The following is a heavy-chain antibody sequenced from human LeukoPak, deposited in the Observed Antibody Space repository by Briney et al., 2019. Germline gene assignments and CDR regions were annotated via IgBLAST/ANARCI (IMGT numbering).Heavy chain of an antibody. V-gene: IGHV3-74*01. CDR1: GFTFTTWA. D-gene: IGHD4-23*01. Sequence: GGSLRLSCSASGFTFTTWALHWVRQAPGKGLVWVSRIASDGSSTTYADSVKGRFSISRDNAKNTLYLQMNSLRVEDTAVYYCARGRPHGNDYWGQGTLVTVSS. CDR3: ARGRPHGNDY. CDR2: IASDGSST. J-gene: IGHJ4*02.